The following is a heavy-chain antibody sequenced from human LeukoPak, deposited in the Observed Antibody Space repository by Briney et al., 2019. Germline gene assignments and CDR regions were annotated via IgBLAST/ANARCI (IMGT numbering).Heavy chain of an antibody. CDR3: AKKNSGLHPFDF. J-gene: IGHJ4*02. CDR1: GFSLSSSP. Sequence: GESLTLSCAVSGFSLSSSPMSWVRQAPGKGLEWVSGISSIGGDTPYADSVKGRFTLSRDHSKNTLYLQMNSLRAEDTVVYYCAKKNSGLHPFDFWGQGTLVIVSS. V-gene: IGHV3-23*01. CDR2: ISSIGGDT. D-gene: IGHD4-23*01.